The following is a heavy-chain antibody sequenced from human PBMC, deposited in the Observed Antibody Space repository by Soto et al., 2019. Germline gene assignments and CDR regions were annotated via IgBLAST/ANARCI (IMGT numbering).Heavy chain of an antibody. Sequence: QVHLVQSGAEVKKPGSSVKVSCKASVGTFSNYTINWVRQAPGQGLEWMGRIIPILNIANYAQNFQGRVTITADKSTSTAYMELSSLRSEDTAIYYCARRPHGMDVWGQGTTVTVSS. J-gene: IGHJ6*02. CDR1: VGTFSNYT. D-gene: IGHD6-6*01. CDR3: ARRPHGMDV. CDR2: IIPILNIA. V-gene: IGHV1-69*02.